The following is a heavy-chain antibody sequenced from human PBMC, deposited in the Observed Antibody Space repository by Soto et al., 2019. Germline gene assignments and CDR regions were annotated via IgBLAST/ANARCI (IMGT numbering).Heavy chain of an antibody. CDR1: GFTFRNYD. V-gene: IGHV3-13*05. J-gene: IGHJ6*02. Sequence: EVQLVESGGGLVQPGGALRLSCEASGFTFRNYDMHWVRQGTGKGLEWVSGISAAGDPDYADSVEGRFTISRENAPNSFFLQMNSLSVGDTDVYYCARTDRDFYGLDVWGQGTPVIVSS. CDR3: ARTDRDFYGLDV. CDR2: ISAAGDP.